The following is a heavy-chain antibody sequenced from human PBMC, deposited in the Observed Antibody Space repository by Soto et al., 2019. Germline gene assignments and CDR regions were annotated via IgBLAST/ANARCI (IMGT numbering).Heavy chain of an antibody. CDR2: IDPSDSYT. Sequence: PGESLKISWKGSGYSFTSYWISWVRQMPGKGLEWMGRIDPSDSYTNYSPSFQGHVTISADKSISTAYLQWSSLKASDTAMYYCARLAGPQTVVVVAAEAFDYWGQGTLVTVSS. V-gene: IGHV5-10-1*01. D-gene: IGHD2-15*01. J-gene: IGHJ4*02. CDR3: ARLAGPQTVVVVAAEAFDY. CDR1: GYSFTSYW.